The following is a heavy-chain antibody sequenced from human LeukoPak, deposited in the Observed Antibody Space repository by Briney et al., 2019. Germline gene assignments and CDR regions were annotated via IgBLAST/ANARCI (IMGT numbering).Heavy chain of an antibody. J-gene: IGHJ4*02. V-gene: IGHV4-39*01. Sequence: PSETLSLTCTVSGGSISSSSYYWGWIRQPPGKGLEWIGSIYYSGSTYYNPSLKSRVTISVDTSKNQFSLKLSPVTAADTAVYYCARHPWYDFWSAYYFDYWGQGTLVTVSS. D-gene: IGHD3-3*01. CDR3: ARHPWYDFWSAYYFDY. CDR2: IYYSGST. CDR1: GGSISSSSYY.